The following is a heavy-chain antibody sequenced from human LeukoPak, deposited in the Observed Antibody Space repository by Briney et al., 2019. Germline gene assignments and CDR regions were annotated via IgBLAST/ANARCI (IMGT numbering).Heavy chain of an antibody. Sequence: ASVKVSCKASGYTFTSHYMHWVRQAPGQGLEWMGIINPSGGSTNYAQKFQGRVTMTRDMSTSTVYMELSSLRSEDTAVYYCARVEGGGYSYDYWGQGTLVTVSS. CDR2: INPSGGST. V-gene: IGHV1-46*01. CDR3: ARVEGGGYSYDY. D-gene: IGHD5-18*01. CDR1: GYTFTSHY. J-gene: IGHJ4*02.